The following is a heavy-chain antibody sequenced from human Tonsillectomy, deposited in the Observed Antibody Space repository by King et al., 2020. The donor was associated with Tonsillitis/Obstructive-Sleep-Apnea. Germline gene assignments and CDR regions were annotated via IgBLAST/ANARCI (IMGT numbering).Heavy chain of an antibody. V-gene: IGHV1-24*01. CDR2: FDPGDGEA. CDR1: GHTLTKFS. J-gene: IGHJ4*02. Sequence: VQLVQSGAEVKKPGASVKVSCKVSGHTLTKFSMHWVRQAPGKGLEWMGGFDPGDGEAIYAQKFQGRVTMTEDTSTDTAYMELSGLRSEETALYYCATLSSGFFDFGGQGPLVTVSS. D-gene: IGHD3-22*01. CDR3: ATLSSGFFDF.